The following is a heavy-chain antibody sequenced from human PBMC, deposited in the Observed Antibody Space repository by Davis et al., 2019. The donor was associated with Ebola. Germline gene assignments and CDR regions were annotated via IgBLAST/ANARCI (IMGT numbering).Heavy chain of an antibody. CDR1: GFTFSDYY. Sequence: GESLKISCAASGFTFSDYYMSWIRQAPGKGLEWVSYISSSGSTIYYADSVKGRFTISRDNAKNSLYLQMNSLRAGDTAVYYCARGSVGARPGYYYGMDVWGQGTTVTVSS. CDR3: ARGSVGARPGYYYGMDV. V-gene: IGHV3-11*01. J-gene: IGHJ6*02. D-gene: IGHD6-6*01. CDR2: ISSSGSTI.